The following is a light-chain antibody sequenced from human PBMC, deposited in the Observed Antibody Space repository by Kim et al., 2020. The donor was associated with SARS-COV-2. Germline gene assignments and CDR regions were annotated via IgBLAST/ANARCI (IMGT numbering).Light chain of an antibody. J-gene: IGLJ1*01. CDR3: CSFVTTSTPYV. V-gene: IGLV2-23*02. CDR1: SSDVGIYNL. CDR2: EVN. Sequence: QSALTQPASVSGSPGQSITISCTGTSSDVGIYNLVSWYQQHPGKAPKLMIYEVNKRPSGVSNRFSGSKSGSTASLTISGLQAEDEADYYCCSFVTTSTPYVFGTGTKVTVL.